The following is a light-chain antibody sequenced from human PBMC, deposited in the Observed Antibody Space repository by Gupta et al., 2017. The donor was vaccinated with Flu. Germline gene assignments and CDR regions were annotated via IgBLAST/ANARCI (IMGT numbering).Light chain of an antibody. J-gene: IGKJ4*01. Sequence: PSYPSASVGDTVSNSCQANQDINKILNWYRQKPGEAPKILLFDASNEERGVPSRISGGGTGRIFSLTISSRQQEDVATYYCQQEDNAPITFGWGTKVEI. CDR1: QDINKI. V-gene: IGKV1-33*01. CDR2: DAS. CDR3: QQEDNAPIT.